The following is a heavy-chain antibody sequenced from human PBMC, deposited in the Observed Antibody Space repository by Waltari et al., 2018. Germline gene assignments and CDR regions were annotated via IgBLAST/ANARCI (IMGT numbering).Heavy chain of an antibody. CDR2: IYYSGST. J-gene: IGHJ2*01. V-gene: IGHV4-39*07. Sequence: QLQLQESGPGLVKPSETLSLTCTVSGGSISSSSYYWGWIRQPPGKGLEWIGSIYYSGSTNYNPSLKSRVTISVDTSKNQFSLKLSSVTAADTAVYYCARDSSGWYEYWYFDLWGRGTLVTVSS. D-gene: IGHD6-19*01. CDR3: ARDSSGWYEYWYFDL. CDR1: GGSISSSSYY.